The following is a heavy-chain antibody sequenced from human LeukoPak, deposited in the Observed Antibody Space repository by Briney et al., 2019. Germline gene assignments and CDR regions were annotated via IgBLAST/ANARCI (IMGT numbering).Heavy chain of an antibody. CDR2: IYPGDSDT. D-gene: IGHD6-6*01. V-gene: IGHV5-51*01. CDR1: GYIFTTYW. Sequence: GESLKISCQGSGYIFTTYWIGWVRQMPGKGLEWMGIIYPGDSDTRYSPSFQGQVTISADKSISTAYLQWSSLKASDTAVYYCARFREYSSFSYWGQGTLVSVFS. J-gene: IGHJ4*02. CDR3: ARFREYSSFSY.